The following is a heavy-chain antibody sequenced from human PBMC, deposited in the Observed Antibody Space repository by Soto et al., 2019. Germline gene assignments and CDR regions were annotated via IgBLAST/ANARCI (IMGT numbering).Heavy chain of an antibody. Sequence: EVQLVESGVGWGQPGGSLRLSCAASGFTLSRDAMSWVRQAPGKGLGWGSLISSSGGGTYYADSVMGRFTISRDSSRNMLYLQMNSLRPEDTATYYCAARSSGYPYWGQGTLVTVSS. J-gene: IGHJ4*02. CDR2: ISSSGGGT. CDR1: GFTLSRDA. V-gene: IGHV3-23*04. D-gene: IGHD3-22*01. CDR3: AARSSGYPY.